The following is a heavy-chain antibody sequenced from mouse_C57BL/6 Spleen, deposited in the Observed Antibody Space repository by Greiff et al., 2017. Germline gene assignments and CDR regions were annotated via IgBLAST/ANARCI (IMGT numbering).Heavy chain of an antibody. CDR1: GFTFSDYY. Sequence: EVKLMESEGGLVQPGSSMKLSCTASGFTFSDYYMAWVRQVPEKGLEWVANINYDGSSTYYLDSLKSRFIISRDNAKNILYLQMSSLKSEDTATYYCARGRDYGSSYVYAMDYWGQGTSVTVSS. D-gene: IGHD1-1*01. V-gene: IGHV5-16*01. J-gene: IGHJ4*01. CDR2: INYDGSST. CDR3: ARGRDYGSSYVYAMDY.